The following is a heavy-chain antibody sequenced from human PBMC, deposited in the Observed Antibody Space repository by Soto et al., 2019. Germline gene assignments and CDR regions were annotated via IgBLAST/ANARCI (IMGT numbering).Heavy chain of an antibody. CDR3: ARDYYDSSGRGVFGGYYYGMDV. CDR1: GFTFSTYA. V-gene: IGHV3-23*01. Sequence: GGSLRLSCAASGFTFSTYAVSWVRQAPGKGPEWVSSISGSGAATYYADSVKGRFTISRDNSKNTLYLQMNSLRAEDTAVYYCARDYYDSSGRGVFGGYYYGMDVWGQGTAVTVSS. CDR2: ISGSGAAT. D-gene: IGHD3-22*01. J-gene: IGHJ6*02.